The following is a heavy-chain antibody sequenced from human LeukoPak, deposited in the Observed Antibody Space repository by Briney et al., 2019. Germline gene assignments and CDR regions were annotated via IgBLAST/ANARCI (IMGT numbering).Heavy chain of an antibody. CDR3: AKVVVPAARARGGDWFDP. CDR2: IRYEGSNK. Sequence: GGSLRLSCAASGFTFSSYGMHWVRQAPGKGLEWVAFIRYEGSNKYYADSVKGRFTISRDNSKNTLYLQVNSLRAEDTAVYYCAKVVVPAARARGGDWFDPWGQGTLVTVSS. CDR1: GFTFSSYG. J-gene: IGHJ5*02. D-gene: IGHD2-2*01. V-gene: IGHV3-30*02.